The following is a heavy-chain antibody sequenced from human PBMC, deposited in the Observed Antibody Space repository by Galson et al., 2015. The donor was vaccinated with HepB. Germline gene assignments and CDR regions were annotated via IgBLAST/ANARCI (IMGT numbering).Heavy chain of an antibody. CDR2: IVSNPYGGTT. D-gene: IGHD3-22*01. Sequence: LRLSCAASGFTFGDYPMSWFRQAPGKGLEWVGFIVSNPYGGTTEFAASVKGRFTISRDDSKSIAFLQMNSLKTEDTAVYYCTRGGYYDSSGRFAEFDPWGQGTLVTVSS. CDR3: TRGGYYDSSGRFAEFDP. J-gene: IGHJ5*02. V-gene: IGHV3-49*03. CDR1: GFTFGDYP.